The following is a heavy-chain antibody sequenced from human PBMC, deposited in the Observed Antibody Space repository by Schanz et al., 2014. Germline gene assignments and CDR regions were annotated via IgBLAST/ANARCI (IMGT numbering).Heavy chain of an antibody. J-gene: IGHJ4*02. V-gene: IGHV4-31*03. CDR2: IYDGGST. D-gene: IGHD6-13*01. Sequence: QVQLQESGPGLVKPSQTLSLTCTVSGGSISSGGYYWSWIRQHPGKGLEWIGYIYDGGSTYYNPSLKSRVTISVDTSKNQFSLRLSSVTAADTAVYYCARDSGSSSWYPSDYWGQGTLVTVSA. CDR3: ARDSGSSSWYPSDY. CDR1: GGSISSGGYY.